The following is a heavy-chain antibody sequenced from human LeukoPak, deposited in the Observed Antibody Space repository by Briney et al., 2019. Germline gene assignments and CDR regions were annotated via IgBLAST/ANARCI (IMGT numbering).Heavy chain of an antibody. Sequence: GGSLRLSCAASGFTFSRYDMHWVRQPIGKGLEWVSAIGTGGDTYYLDSVKGRFTISRENAKSSLYLQMNSLRAGDTVVYYCARGPRYGSSDYPNYGMDVWGQGTTVTVSS. CDR3: ARGPRYGSSDYPNYGMDV. D-gene: IGHD3-22*01. CDR1: GFTFSRYD. J-gene: IGHJ6*02. V-gene: IGHV3-13*01. CDR2: IGTGGDT.